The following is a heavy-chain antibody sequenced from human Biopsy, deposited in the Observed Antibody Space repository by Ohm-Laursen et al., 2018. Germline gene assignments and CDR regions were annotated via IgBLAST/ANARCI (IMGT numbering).Heavy chain of an antibody. Sequence: SETLSLTCTVVSGGSPFTDSITRYYWNWIRQSPGKGLEWIGFISKGGDTTYNPSLRGRVAISVDTSKNQFSLKLSSVTAADTAIFFCARLYRLDDYWNDDPPDAFDVWGQGTRVTVSS. CDR2: ISKGGDT. V-gene: IGHV4-59*01. CDR1: GGSPFTDSITRYY. J-gene: IGHJ3*01. D-gene: IGHD1-1*01. CDR3: ARLYRLDDYWNDDPPDAFDV.